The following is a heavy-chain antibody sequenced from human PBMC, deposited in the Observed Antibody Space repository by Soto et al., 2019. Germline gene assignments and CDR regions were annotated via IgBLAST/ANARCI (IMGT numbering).Heavy chain of an antibody. D-gene: IGHD2-2*01. V-gene: IGHV4-34*01. Sequence: PSETLSLTCAVYGGSFSGYCWSWIRQPPGKGLEWIGEINHSGSTNYNPSLKSRVTISVDTSKNQFSLKLSSVTAADTAVYYCARGGPSRTSWRRQNWFDPWGQGTLVTVS. CDR2: INHSGST. CDR1: GGSFSGYC. J-gene: IGHJ5*02. CDR3: ARGGPSRTSWRRQNWFDP.